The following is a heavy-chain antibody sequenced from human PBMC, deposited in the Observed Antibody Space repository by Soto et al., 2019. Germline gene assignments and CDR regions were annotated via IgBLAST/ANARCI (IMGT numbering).Heavy chain of an antibody. J-gene: IGHJ5*02. V-gene: IGHV3-48*02. D-gene: IGHD6-19*01. CDR2: ISSSSSTI. CDR3: ATERAVGIAVALNWFDP. CDR1: GFTFSSYS. Sequence: EVPLVESGGGLVQPGGSLRLSCAASGFTFSSYSMNWVRQAPGKGLEWVSYISSSSSTIYYADSVKGRFTISRDNAKNSLYLQMNSLRDEDTAVYYCATERAVGIAVALNWFDPWGQGTLVTVSS.